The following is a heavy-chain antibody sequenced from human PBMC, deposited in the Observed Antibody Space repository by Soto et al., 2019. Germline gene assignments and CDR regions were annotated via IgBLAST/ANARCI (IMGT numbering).Heavy chain of an antibody. V-gene: IGHV3-15*01. CDR2: IKSNADGGTT. J-gene: IGHJ5*02. CDR3: TTSPDTLWLGEDNWFAP. Sequence: GSLKVSCAASGFTLSNAFMTWVRKDPGKGLEWVGRIKSNADGGTTDYTAPVKGRLTISRDDSKNMLFLQMTNLKTEDTAVYYCTTSPDTLWLGEDNWFAPSGQGTLVTVSS. CDR1: GFTLSNAF. D-gene: IGHD3-10*01.